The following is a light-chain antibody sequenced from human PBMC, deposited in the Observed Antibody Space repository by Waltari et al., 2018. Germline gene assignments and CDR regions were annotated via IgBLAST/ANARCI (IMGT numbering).Light chain of an antibody. J-gene: IGLJ1*01. CDR1: ALPKQY. CDR2: KDN. CDR3: QSADSSGTYKV. V-gene: IGLV3-25*03. Sequence: SYELTQPPPVSVSPGQTARIPCSGDALPKQYASWYQQKPGQAPVLVIYKDNERPSGIPERFSGSSSGTTVTLTISGVQAEDEADYYCQSADSSGTYKVFGTGTKVTVL.